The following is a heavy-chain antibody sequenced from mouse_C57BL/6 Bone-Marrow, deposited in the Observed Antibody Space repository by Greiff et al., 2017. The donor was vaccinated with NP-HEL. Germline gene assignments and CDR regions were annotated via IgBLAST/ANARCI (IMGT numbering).Heavy chain of an antibody. J-gene: IGHJ2*01. CDR2: IYPGSGST. Sequence: VKLMESGAELVKPGASVKMSCKASGYTFTSYWITWVKQRPGQGLEWIGDIYPGSGSTNYNEKFKSKATLTVDTSSSTAYMQLSSLTSEDSAVYYCARTGTRYFDYWGQGTTLTVSS. V-gene: IGHV1-55*01. CDR1: GYTFTSYW. CDR3: ARTGTRYFDY. D-gene: IGHD4-1*01.